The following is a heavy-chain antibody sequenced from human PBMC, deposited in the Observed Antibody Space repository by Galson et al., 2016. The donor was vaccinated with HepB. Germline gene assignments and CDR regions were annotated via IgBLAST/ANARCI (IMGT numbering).Heavy chain of an antibody. V-gene: IGHV4-38-2*02. CDR3: AREAQYSWFDP. CDR1: GFAFSGYA. J-gene: IGHJ5*02. Sequence: LRLSCAASGFAFSGYAMAWVRQPPGKGLEWIGSIFYNGDTYYSPSLNSRVTMSVDPSKNQFSLNLTSVTAADTAVYYCAREAQYSWFDPWGQGTLVTVSS. CDR2: IFYNGDT.